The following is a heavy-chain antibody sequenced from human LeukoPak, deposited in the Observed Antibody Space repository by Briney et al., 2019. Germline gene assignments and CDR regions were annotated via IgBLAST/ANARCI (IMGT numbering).Heavy chain of an antibody. J-gene: IGHJ4*02. D-gene: IGHD5-18*01. CDR3: AKARGYSYALDY. Sequence: GGSLRLSCAASGFTFSSYGMHWVRQAPGKGLEWVAVISYDGSNKYYADSVKGRFTISRDNSKNTLYLQMNSLRAEDTAVYYCAKARGYSYALDYRGQGTLVTVSS. CDR2: ISYDGSNK. V-gene: IGHV3-30*18. CDR1: GFTFSSYG.